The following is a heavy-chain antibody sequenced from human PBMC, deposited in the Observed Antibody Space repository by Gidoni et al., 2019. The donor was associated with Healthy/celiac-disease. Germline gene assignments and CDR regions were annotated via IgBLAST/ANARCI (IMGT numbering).Heavy chain of an antibody. CDR1: GFTFISYS. J-gene: IGHJ4*02. Sequence: EVQLVESGGGLVKPGGSLSLSCSSSGFTFISYSMNWVRQAPGKGLEWVSSISSSSSYIYYADSVKGRFTISRDNAKNSLYLQMNSLRAEDTAVYYCAREETVYSYGIDYWGQGTLVTVSS. V-gene: IGHV3-21*01. D-gene: IGHD5-18*01. CDR2: ISSSSSYI. CDR3: AREETVYSYGIDY.